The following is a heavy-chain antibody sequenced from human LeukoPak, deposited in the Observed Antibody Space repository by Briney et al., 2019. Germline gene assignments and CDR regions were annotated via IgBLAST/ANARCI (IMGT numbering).Heavy chain of an antibody. Sequence: ASVKVSCKASGYTFTSYYMHWVRQAPGQGLEWMGIINPSGGSTSYAQKFQGRVTMTRDTSTSTVYMELRSLRSDDTAVYYCARLITMIVVVTPYNWFDPWGQGTLVTVSS. D-gene: IGHD3-22*01. CDR2: INPSGGST. CDR1: GYTFTSYY. J-gene: IGHJ5*02. CDR3: ARLITMIVVVTPYNWFDP. V-gene: IGHV1-46*01.